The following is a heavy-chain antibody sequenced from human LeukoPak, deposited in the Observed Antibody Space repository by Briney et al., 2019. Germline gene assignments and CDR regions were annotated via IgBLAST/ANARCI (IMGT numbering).Heavy chain of an antibody. V-gene: IGHV4-30-2*01. D-gene: IGHD3-9*01. CDR1: GGSISSGGYS. CDR3: ARGVYYDILTGYNSRNNWFDP. Sequence: SETLSLTCAVSGGSISSGGYSWSWIRQPPGKGLEWIGYIYHSGSTYYNPSLKSRVTISVDRSKNQFSLKLSSVTAADTAVYYCARGVYYDILTGYNSRNNWFDPWGQGTLVTVSS. J-gene: IGHJ5*02. CDR2: IYHSGST.